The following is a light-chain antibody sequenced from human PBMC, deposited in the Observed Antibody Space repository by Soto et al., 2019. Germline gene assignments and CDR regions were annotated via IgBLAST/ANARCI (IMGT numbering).Light chain of an antibody. CDR3: QQYNNWPRT. Sequence: EIVIAQSPATLSVSPWERATLSCRASQSVSSNLAWYQQKPGQAPRLLIYGASTRDTGIPARFSGSGSGTEFTLTISSLQSEDFAVYYCQQYNNWPRTLGQGTKVDIK. J-gene: IGKJ1*01. CDR2: GAS. CDR1: QSVSSN. V-gene: IGKV3-15*01.